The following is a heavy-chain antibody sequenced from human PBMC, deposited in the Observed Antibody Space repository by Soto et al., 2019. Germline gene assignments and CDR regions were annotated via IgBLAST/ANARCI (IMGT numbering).Heavy chain of an antibody. CDR1: GGSISSGGYS. CDR2: IYHSGST. V-gene: IGHV4-30-2*01. D-gene: IGHD4-17*01. CDR3: ASETPVVTPPSWFDP. Sequence: QLQLQESGSGLVKPSQTLSLTCAVSGGSISSGGYSWSWIRQPPGKGLEWIGYIYHSGSTYYNPSLKSRVTISVDRSKTQFSLQLSSVPAAATAVYYCASETPVVTPPSWFDPWGQGTLVTVSS. J-gene: IGHJ5*02.